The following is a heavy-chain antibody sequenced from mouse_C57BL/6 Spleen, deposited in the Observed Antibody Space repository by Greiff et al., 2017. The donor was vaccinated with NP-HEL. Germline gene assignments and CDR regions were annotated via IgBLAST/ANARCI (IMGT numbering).Heavy chain of an antibody. D-gene: IGHD4-1*01. Sequence: QVQLKESGAELARPGASVKMSCKASGYTFTSYTMHWVKQRPGQGLEWIGYINPSSGYTKYNQKFKDKATLTADKSSSTAYMQLSSLTSEDSAVYYCARSGWDTGPYAMDYWGQGTSVTVSS. CDR2: INPSSGYT. J-gene: IGHJ4*01. V-gene: IGHV1-4*01. CDR1: GYTFTSYT. CDR3: ARSGWDTGPYAMDY.